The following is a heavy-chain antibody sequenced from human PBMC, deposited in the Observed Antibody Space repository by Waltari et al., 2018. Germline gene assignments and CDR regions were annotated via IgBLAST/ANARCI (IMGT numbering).Heavy chain of an antibody. J-gene: IGHJ4*02. Sequence: EVQLLESGGGLVKPGRSLRLSGAASRSAFGGAWRSWVRQAPGKGLEWVGRIKSKKDGDTTDYAAPVKGRFTISRDDSQNTLYLQISSLKTEDTAVYFCSTGYTRTWHDGYWGQGTLVTVSS. CDR3: STGYTRTWHDGY. D-gene: IGHD5-12*01. V-gene: IGHV3-15*01. CDR1: RSAFGGAW. CDR2: IKSKKDGDTT.